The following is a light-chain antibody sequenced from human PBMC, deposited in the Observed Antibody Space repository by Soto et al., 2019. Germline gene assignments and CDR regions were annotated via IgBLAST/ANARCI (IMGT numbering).Light chain of an antibody. CDR2: DVS. CDR3: CSYAGSYSYV. J-gene: IGLJ1*01. V-gene: IGLV2-11*01. CDR1: SSDVGGYNY. Sequence: LTQPRSVSGSPVQSVTISCTGTSSDVGGYNYVSWYQQHPGKAPKLMIYDVSKRPSGVPDRFSGSKSGNTASLTISGLQAEDEADYSCCSYAGSYSYVFGTGTKVTVL.